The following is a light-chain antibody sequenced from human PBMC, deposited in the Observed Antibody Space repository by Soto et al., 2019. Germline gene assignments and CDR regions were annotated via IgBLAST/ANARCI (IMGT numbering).Light chain of an antibody. J-gene: IGLJ1*01. CDR2: DVN. Sequence: QSALTQPASLSGSPGQSITSSCTGTSSDIGAYDYVSWFQQHPGKAPKLMISDVNNRPSGVSNRVSGSKSGNTAYLTISGLQVEDEAEYFCFSFTTTRTHVFGTGTKLTVL. V-gene: IGLV2-14*03. CDR3: FSFTTTRTHV. CDR1: SSDIGAYDY.